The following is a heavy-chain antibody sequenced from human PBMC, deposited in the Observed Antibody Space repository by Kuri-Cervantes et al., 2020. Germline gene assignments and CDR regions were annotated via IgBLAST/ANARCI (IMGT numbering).Heavy chain of an antibody. D-gene: IGHD1-14*01. Sequence: GKSLKFSCAASGFTFSSYAMSWVRQAPGKGLEWVSAISGSGGSTYYADSVKGRFTISRDNSKNTLYLQMNSLRAEDTAVYYCAKTGRTADAFDIWGQGTMVTVSS. CDR1: GFTFSSYA. CDR2: ISGSGGST. CDR3: AKTGRTADAFDI. J-gene: IGHJ3*02. V-gene: IGHV3-23*01.